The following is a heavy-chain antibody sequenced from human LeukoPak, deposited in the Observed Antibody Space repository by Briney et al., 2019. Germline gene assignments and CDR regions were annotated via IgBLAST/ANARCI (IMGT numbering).Heavy chain of an antibody. J-gene: IGHJ4*02. CDR2: ISAYNGNT. D-gene: IGHD2-2*01. V-gene: IGHV1-18*04. CDR3: ARAAGYCSSTSCYVFDY. Sequence: GVSVKVSCKASGYTFTSYGISWVRQAPGQGLEWMGWISAYNGNTNYAQKLQGRVTMTTDTSTSTAYMELRSLRSDDTAVYYCARAAGYCSSTSCYVFDYWGQGTLVTVSS. CDR1: GYTFTSYG.